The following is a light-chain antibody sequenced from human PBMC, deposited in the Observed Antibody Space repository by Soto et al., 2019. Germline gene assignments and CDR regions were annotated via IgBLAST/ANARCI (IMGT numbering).Light chain of an antibody. Sequence: EIVMTQSPATLSVSPGESATLSCRANQSVSSHLAWYQQKPGQAPRLLIYGASNRATGIPARFSGSGSGTVFTLTISSLQSEDFAVYYCQQYNNWPPLTFGGGTKVEMK. V-gene: IGKV3-15*01. CDR2: GAS. J-gene: IGKJ4*01. CDR3: QQYNNWPPLT. CDR1: QSVSSH.